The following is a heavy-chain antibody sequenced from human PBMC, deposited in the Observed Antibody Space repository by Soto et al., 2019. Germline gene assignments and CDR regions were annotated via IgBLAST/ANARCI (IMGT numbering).Heavy chain of an antibody. CDR3: AKAYFDILTVYFGDY. CDR2: MSNSGSRT. J-gene: IGHJ4*02. CDR1: GFTFSNYA. V-gene: IGHV3-23*01. D-gene: IGHD3-9*01. Sequence: GQLLESGGGLVQPGVSLRLSCAASGFTFSNYAMSWVLQAPGKGLEWVSGMSNSGSRTYYADSVKGLFIISRDNSKNTLYLQMNSLRPEDTAVYYFAKAYFDILTVYFGDYCGQGTLVSVSS.